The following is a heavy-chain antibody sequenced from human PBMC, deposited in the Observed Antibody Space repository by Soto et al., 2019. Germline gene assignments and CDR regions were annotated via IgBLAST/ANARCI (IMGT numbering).Heavy chain of an antibody. J-gene: IGHJ4*02. CDR1: GVTFSSYA. CDR3: ARVSYYYDSSGYWHGYFDY. CDR2: IIPIFGTA. D-gene: IGHD3-22*01. Sequence: GASVKVSCKASGVTFSSYAISWVRQAPGQGLEWMGGIIPIFGTANYAQKFQGRVTITADESTSTAYMELSSLRSEDTAVYYCARVSYYYDSSGYWHGYFDYWGQGTLVTVSS. V-gene: IGHV1-69*13.